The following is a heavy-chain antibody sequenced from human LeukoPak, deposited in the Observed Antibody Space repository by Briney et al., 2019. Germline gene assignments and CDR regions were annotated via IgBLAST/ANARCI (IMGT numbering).Heavy chain of an antibody. D-gene: IGHD2-15*01. Sequence: SVKVSCKASGGTFSSYAISWVRQAPGQGLEWMRGIIPIFGTANYAQKFQGRVTITTDESTSTAYMELSSLRSEDTAVDYCARDLIFCSGRSCYSSPHFDYWRQGTLVTVSS. CDR1: GGTFSSYA. CDR3: ARDLIFCSGRSCYSSPHFDY. V-gene: IGHV1-69*05. J-gene: IGHJ4*02. CDR2: IIPIFGTA.